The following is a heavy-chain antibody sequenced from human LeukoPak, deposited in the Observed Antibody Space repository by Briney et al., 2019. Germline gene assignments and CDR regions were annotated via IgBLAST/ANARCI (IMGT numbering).Heavy chain of an antibody. CDR2: VSVSDSGT. J-gene: IGHJ4*02. CDR3: AKVGPKSYFASGSYSDY. V-gene: IGHV3-23*01. D-gene: IGHD3-10*01. CDR1: GFPFSSSV. Sequence: GGSLRLSCAASGFPFSSSVMSWVRQAPGKGLEWVSIVSVSDSGTHYADSVKGRFSVSRDTSKNTVYLQMNSLKAENTATYYCAKVGPKSYFASGSYSDYWGQGTLVTVSS.